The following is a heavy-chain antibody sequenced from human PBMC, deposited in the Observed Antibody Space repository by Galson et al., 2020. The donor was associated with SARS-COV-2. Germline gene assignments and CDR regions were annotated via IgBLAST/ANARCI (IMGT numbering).Heavy chain of an antibody. V-gene: IGHV3-23*01. J-gene: IGHJ4*02. CDR1: GFTFTNYA. CDR3: AKASYGPGNFLYFFDC. CDR2: IGGGGATT. Sequence: GGSLRLSCAASGFTFTNYAMGWVRQAPGRGLEWVSHIGGGGATTYYADSVKGRFTISRDNSKNTLYLQMNSLRAEDTAVYYCAKASYGPGNFLYFFDCWGQGTLVTVSS. D-gene: IGHD3-10*01.